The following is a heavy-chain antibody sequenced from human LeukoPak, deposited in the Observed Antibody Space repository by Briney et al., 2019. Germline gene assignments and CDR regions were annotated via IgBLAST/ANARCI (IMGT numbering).Heavy chain of an antibody. V-gene: IGHV3-30*02. CDR2: IRYDGSNK. J-gene: IGHJ4*02. CDR1: GFTFSSYG. D-gene: IGHD3-3*01. Sequence: GGSLRLSCAASGFTFSSYGMHWVRQAPGKGLEWVAFIRYDGSNKYYADSVRGRFTISRDNSKNTLYLQMNSARVGDTAVYYCARDSGERSGRHTHPSYWGQGTLVTVSS. CDR3: ARDSGERSGRHTHPSY.